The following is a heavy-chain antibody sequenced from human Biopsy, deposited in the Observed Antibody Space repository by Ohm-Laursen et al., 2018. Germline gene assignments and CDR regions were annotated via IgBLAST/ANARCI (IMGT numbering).Heavy chain of an antibody. Sequence: SLRLSCAASGFTFSDHNMHWVRQAPGKGLEWVAFIWSSATYKAYADSVKGRFTVSRDNAKNSLYLQMNSLRVEDTAVYYCARWDYWGQGTLVTVSS. CDR3: ARWDY. J-gene: IGHJ4*02. V-gene: IGHV3-33*01. CDR1: GFTFSDHN. CDR2: IWSSATYK.